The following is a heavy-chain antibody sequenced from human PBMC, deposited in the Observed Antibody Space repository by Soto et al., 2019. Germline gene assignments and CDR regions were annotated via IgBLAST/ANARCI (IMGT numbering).Heavy chain of an antibody. Sequence: GGSLRLSCSASGFTFSSYAMHWVRQAPGKGLEWVAVISYDGSNKYYADSVKGRFTISRDNSKNTLYLQMNSLRAEDTAVYYCAREPGTYSGSYFDYWGQGTLVTVSS. J-gene: IGHJ4*02. CDR1: GFTFSSYA. CDR3: AREPGTYSGSYFDY. D-gene: IGHD1-26*01. V-gene: IGHV3-30-3*01. CDR2: ISYDGSNK.